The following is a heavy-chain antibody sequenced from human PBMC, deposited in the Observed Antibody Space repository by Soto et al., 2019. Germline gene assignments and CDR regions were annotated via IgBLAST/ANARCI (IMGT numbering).Heavy chain of an antibody. CDR3: ARWQVWFDP. J-gene: IGHJ5*02. CDR2: INHSGST. Sequence: PSETLSLTCAVYGGPFSGYYWSWIRQPPGKGLEWIGEINHSGSTNYNPSLKSRVTISVDTSKNQFSLKLSSVTAADTAVYYCARWQVWFDPWGQGTLVTVSS. V-gene: IGHV4-34*01. CDR1: GGPFSGYY.